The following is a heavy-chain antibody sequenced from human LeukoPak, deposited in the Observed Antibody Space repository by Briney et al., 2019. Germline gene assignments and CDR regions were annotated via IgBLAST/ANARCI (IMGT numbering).Heavy chain of an antibody. CDR1: GFTFDDYA. J-gene: IGHJ6*02. Sequence: GGSLRLSCAASGFTFDDYAMPWVRQAPGKGVEWVSGISWNSGSIGYADSVKGRFTISRDNAKNSLYLQMNSLRAEDTALYYCANDIDSGPLYYYYGMDVWGQGTTVTVSS. CDR2: ISWNSGSI. V-gene: IGHV3-9*01. CDR3: ANDIDSGPLYYYYGMDV. D-gene: IGHD5-12*01.